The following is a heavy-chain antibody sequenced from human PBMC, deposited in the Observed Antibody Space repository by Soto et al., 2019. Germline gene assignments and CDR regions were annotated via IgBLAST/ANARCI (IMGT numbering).Heavy chain of an antibody. J-gene: IGHJ4*02. V-gene: IGHV3-23*01. CDR3: AKGDCSSTSCYFFPVDY. CDR2: ISGSGGST. Sequence: EVQLLESGGGLVQPGGSLRLSCAASGFTFSSYAMSWVRQAPGKGLEWVSAISGSGGSTYYADSVKGRFTISRDNSKNPLYLQVNSLGAEDTAVYYCAKGDCSSTSCYFFPVDYWGQGTLVTVSS. CDR1: GFTFSSYA. D-gene: IGHD2-2*01.